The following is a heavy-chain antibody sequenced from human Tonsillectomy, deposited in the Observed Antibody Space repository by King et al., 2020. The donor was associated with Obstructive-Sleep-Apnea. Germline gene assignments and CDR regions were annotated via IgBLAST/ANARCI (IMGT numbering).Heavy chain of an antibody. V-gene: IGHV1-18*01. J-gene: IGHJ6*02. CDR1: GYTFTNYG. Sequence: QLVQSGAEVKKPGASVKVSCKASGYTFTNYGITWVRQAPGQGPEWMGWISAYNGNTNYAQKLQGRVTMTTDTSTSTAYMELRSLRSDATAVYYCARVGGGYNLDFYSGMDVWGQGTTVTVSS. CDR3: ARVGGGYNLDFYSGMDV. CDR2: ISAYNGNT. D-gene: IGHD5-24*01.